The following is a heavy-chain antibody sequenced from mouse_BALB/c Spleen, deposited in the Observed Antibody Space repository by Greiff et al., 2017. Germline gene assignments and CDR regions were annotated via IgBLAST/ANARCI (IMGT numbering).Heavy chain of an antibody. Sequence: EVQLQESGTVLARPGASVKMSCKASGYTFTSYWMHWVKQRPGQGLEWIGAIYPGNSDTSYNQKFKGKAKLTAVTSTSTAYMELSSLTNEDSAVYYCTRGYYGSSYAMDYWGQGTSVTVSS. J-gene: IGHJ4*01. CDR1: GYTFTSYW. V-gene: IGHV1-5*01. CDR3: TRGYYGSSYAMDY. D-gene: IGHD1-1*01. CDR2: IYPGNSDT.